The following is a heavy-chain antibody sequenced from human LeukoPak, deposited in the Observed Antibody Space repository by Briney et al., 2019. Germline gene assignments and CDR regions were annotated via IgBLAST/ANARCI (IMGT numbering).Heavy chain of an antibody. J-gene: IGHJ4*01. CDR1: GGSISGYY. D-gene: IGHD6-13*01. CDR3: ARLSSSTWVFDF. Sequence: SETLSLTCTVSGGSISGYYWSWLRQPPGKGPEWIAYIYYSGITNYNPSLKSRVAISLETSKNQFSLNLSSVTAADTAVYYCARLSSSTWVFDFWGHGTLVTVSS. V-gene: IGHV4-59*08. CDR2: IYYSGIT.